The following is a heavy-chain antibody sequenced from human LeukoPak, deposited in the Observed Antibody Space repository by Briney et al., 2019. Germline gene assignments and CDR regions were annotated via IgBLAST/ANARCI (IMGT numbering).Heavy chain of an antibody. V-gene: IGHV3-74*01. CDR2: INSDGSST. Sequence: GGSPRLSCAASGFTISSYWMHWVRQAPGKGLVWVSRINSDGSSTSYADSVKGRFTISRDNAKNTLYLQMNSLRAEDTAVYYCATGQGHGMDVWGQGTTVTVSS. CDR3: ATGQGHGMDV. CDR1: GFTISSYW. J-gene: IGHJ6*02. D-gene: IGHD1-14*01.